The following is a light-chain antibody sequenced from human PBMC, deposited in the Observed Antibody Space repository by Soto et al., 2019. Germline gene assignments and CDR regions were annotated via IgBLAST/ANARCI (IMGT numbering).Light chain of an antibody. Sequence: DIQMTQSPSSLSASIGDRVTITYRTSQSISSWLAWYQQKPGKAPNLLIYEASSLKSGVPSRFSGSGFGTDFTLTLSSLQPEDSATYYCPQDFNYPLTFGGGTKVDIK. CDR1: QSISSW. CDR2: EAS. V-gene: IGKV1-5*03. CDR3: PQDFNYPLT. J-gene: IGKJ4*01.